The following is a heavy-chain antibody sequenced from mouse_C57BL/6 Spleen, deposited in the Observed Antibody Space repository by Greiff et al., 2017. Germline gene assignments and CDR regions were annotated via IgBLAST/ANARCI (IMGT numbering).Heavy chain of an antibody. CDR1: GFTFSSYG. CDR3: ARDYDGFPYFDY. CDR2: ISSGGSYT. Sequence: EVKLMESGGDLVKPGGSLKLSCAASGFTFSSYGMSWVRQTPDKRLEWVATISSGGSYTYYPDRVKGRFTISRDNAKNTLYLQMSSLKSEDTAMYYCARDYDGFPYFDYWGQGTTLTVSS. J-gene: IGHJ2*01. V-gene: IGHV5-6*01. D-gene: IGHD2-3*01.